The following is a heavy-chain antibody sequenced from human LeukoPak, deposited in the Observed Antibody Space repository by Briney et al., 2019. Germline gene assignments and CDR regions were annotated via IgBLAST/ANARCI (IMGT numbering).Heavy chain of an antibody. CDR3: TRGRGADGYNYFDY. D-gene: IGHD5-24*01. CDR1: GLILNRYS. V-gene: IGHV3-48*02. J-gene: IGHJ4*02. Sequence: GGSLRLSCAAPGLILNRYSMNWVRRAPGKGLEWVSYIRSSSSIIYYADSVKGRFTISRDNAKNSLYLQMNSLRDEDTAVYYCTRGRGADGYNYFDYWGQGTLVTVSS. CDR2: IRSSSSII.